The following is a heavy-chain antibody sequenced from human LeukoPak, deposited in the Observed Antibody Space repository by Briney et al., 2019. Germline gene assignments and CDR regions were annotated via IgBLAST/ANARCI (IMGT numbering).Heavy chain of an antibody. CDR1: GFNFANHA. CDR3: VREDTPATANY. Sequence: GGSLRLSCAASGFNFANHAMSWVRQTAGKGLEWVSAISGGGDITYYADSVKGRFTISRGSSKDTLFLQMHSLRPGDTAVYYCVREDTPATANYWGQGTLVTISS. D-gene: IGHD2-21*02. CDR2: ISGGGDIT. J-gene: IGHJ4*02. V-gene: IGHV3-23*01.